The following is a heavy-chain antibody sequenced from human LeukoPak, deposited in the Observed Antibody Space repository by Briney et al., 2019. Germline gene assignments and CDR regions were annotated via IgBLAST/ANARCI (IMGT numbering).Heavy chain of an antibody. CDR3: ARGAFGFDYYYGMDV. V-gene: IGHV1-46*01. Sequence: GASVTVSCKASGYTFTGYYVHWVRQAPGQGLEWMGLINPSGGSTSYAQKFQGRVTMTRDTSTSTVYMELSSLRSEDTAVYYCARGAFGFDYYYGMDVWGQGTTVTVSS. D-gene: IGHD3-16*01. CDR2: INPSGGST. J-gene: IGHJ6*02. CDR1: GYTFTGYY.